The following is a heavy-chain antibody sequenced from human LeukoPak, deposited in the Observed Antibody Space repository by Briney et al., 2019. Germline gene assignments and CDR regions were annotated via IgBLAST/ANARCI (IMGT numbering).Heavy chain of an antibody. Sequence: SQTLSLTCAISGDTVSSTIAAWNWIRQSPSRGLEWLGRAYYRSKWYNDYAVSVKSRVTINPDTSKNQFSLQLSSVTPEDTAVYYCTRDQDGMGVWGQGTSVTVSS. V-gene: IGHV6-1*01. CDR3: TRDQDGMGV. CDR1: GDTVSSTIAA. J-gene: IGHJ6*02. CDR2: AYYRSKWYN.